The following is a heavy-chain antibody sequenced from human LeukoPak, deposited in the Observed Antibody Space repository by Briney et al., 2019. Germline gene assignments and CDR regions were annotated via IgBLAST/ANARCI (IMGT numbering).Heavy chain of an antibody. D-gene: IGHD5-12*01. J-gene: IGHJ6*03. V-gene: IGHV4-39*07. CDR3: ASYSGYGYYYYMDV. CDR1: GGSISSSSYY. CDR2: IYYSGST. Sequence: SETLSLTCTVSGGSISSSSYYWGWIRQPPGKGLEWIGSIYYSGSTYYNPSLKSRVTISVDTSKNQFSLKLSSVTAADTAVYYCASYSGYGYYYYMDVWGKGTTVTISS.